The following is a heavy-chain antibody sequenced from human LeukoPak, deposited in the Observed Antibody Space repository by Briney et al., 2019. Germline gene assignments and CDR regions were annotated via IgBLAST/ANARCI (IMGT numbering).Heavy chain of an antibody. D-gene: IGHD3-22*01. CDR3: ARNDYDSSGYLYYYGMDV. CDR1: GYTFTSYG. V-gene: IGHV1-18*01. Sequence: ASVKVSCKASGYTFTSYGISWVRQAPGQGLEWMGWISAYNGNTNYAQKLQGRVTMTTDTSTSTAYMELRSLRSDDTAVYYCARNDYDSSGYLYYYGMDVWGQGTTVTVSS. CDR2: ISAYNGNT. J-gene: IGHJ6*02.